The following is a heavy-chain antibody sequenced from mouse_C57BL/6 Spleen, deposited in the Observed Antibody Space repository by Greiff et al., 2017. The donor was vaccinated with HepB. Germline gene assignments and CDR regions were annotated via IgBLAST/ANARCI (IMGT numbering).Heavy chain of an antibody. V-gene: IGHV14-2*01. CDR3: ASRVLIYYDYDGPYFDY. J-gene: IGHJ2*01. CDR2: IDPEDGET. CDR1: GFNIKDYY. D-gene: IGHD2-4*01. Sequence: EVKLMESGAELVKPGASVKLSCTASGFNIKDYYMHWVKQRTEQGLEWIGRIDPEDGETKYAPKFQGKATITADTSSNTAYLQLSSLTSEDTAVYYCASRVLIYYDYDGPYFDYWGQGTTLTVSS.